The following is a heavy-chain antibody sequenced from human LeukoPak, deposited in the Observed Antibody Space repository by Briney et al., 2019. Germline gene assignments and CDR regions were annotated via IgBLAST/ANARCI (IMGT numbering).Heavy chain of an antibody. D-gene: IGHD3-3*01. J-gene: IGHJ6*03. CDR3: ARDRVTIFGVVRLDMDV. CDR2: ISGGGGSK. CDR1: GFTFSSYA. V-gene: IGHV3-23*01. Sequence: GGSLRLSFAASGFTFSSYAMSWVRRAPGKGLEWVPAISGGGGSKYYADSVKGRFTISRDNSKNTLYLQMNSLRAEDTAVYYCARDRVTIFGVVRLDMDVWGKGTTVTVSS.